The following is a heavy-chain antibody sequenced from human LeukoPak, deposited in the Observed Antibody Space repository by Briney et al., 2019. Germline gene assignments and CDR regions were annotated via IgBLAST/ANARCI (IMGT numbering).Heavy chain of an antibody. D-gene: IGHD4-17*01. Sequence: PGGSLRLSCAASGFTGSHNYMSWVRQAPGKGLEWVSATHSSGGTYYADSVKGRFTISRDTSKNTLYLQINSLSVEDTAVYYCIVFGDSNHWGQGTLVNVSS. CDR2: THSSGGT. CDR3: IVFGDSNH. V-gene: IGHV3-53*01. J-gene: IGHJ5*02. CDR1: GFTGSHNY.